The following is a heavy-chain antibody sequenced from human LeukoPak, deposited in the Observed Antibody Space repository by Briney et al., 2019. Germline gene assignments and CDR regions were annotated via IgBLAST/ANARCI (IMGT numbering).Heavy chain of an antibody. CDR3: ARGGQYSGYGTTFEY. V-gene: IGHV4-4*07. CDR1: GGSISSYY. CDR2: MSTSGSA. D-gene: IGHD5-12*01. J-gene: IGHJ4*02. Sequence: ASETLSLTCTVSGGSISSYYWSWIRQPAGKGLEWIGRMSTSGSANYNPSLKSRVTISVDTSKNQLSLKLSSVTAADTAVYYCARGGQYSGYGTTFEYWGQGTLVTVSS.